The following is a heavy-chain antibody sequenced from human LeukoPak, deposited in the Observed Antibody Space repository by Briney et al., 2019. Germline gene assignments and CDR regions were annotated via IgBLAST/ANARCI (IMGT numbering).Heavy chain of an antibody. J-gene: IGHJ6*04. CDR2: ISYDGSNK. V-gene: IGHV3-30*04. D-gene: IGHD3-10*01. Sequence: GGSLRLSCAASGFTFSSYAMHWVRQAPGKGLEWVAVISYDGSNKYYADSVKGRFTISRDNSKNTLYLQMNSLRAEDTAVYYCAKDLRLYITMVREDVWGKGTTVTISS. CDR3: AKDLRLYITMVREDV. CDR1: GFTFSSYA.